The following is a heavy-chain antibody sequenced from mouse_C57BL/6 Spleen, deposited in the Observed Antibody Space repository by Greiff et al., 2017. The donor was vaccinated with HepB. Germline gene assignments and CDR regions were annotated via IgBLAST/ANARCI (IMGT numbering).Heavy chain of an antibody. CDR2: IRLKSDNYAT. J-gene: IGHJ1*03. D-gene: IGHD2-2*01. Sequence: DVQLQESGGGLVQPGGSMKLSCVASGFTFSNYWMNWVRQSPEKGLEWVAQIRLKSDNYATHYAESVKGRFTISRDDSKSSVYLQMNNLRAEDTGMYYCTGEVNWYFDVWGTGTTVTVSS. CDR1: GFTFSNYW. CDR3: TGEVNWYFDV. V-gene: IGHV6-3*01.